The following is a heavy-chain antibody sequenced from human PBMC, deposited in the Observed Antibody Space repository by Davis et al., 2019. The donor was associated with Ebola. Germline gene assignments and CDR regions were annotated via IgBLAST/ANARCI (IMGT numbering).Heavy chain of an antibody. Sequence: PGGSLRLSCAASGFTFSSYGMHWVRQAPGKGLEWVAVISYDGSNKYYADSVKGRFTISRDNSKNTLYLQMNSLRAEDTAVYYCAKDDCSSTSCYRGLDYWGQGTLVTVSS. CDR1: GFTFSSYG. CDR2: ISYDGSNK. J-gene: IGHJ4*02. CDR3: AKDDCSSTSCYRGLDY. V-gene: IGHV3-30*18. D-gene: IGHD2-2*02.